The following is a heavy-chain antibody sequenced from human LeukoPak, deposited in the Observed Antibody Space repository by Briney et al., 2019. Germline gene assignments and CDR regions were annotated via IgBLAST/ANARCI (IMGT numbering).Heavy chain of an antibody. Sequence: PSETLSLTCTVSGGSISSIASYWAWIRQPPGKGLEWIGSIYYNGNTYYHPSLKSRVTMSEDTSKNQFSLKLNSVTAADTAVYYCARRDFDIGWFDPWGQGILVTVSS. V-gene: IGHV4-39*01. CDR3: ARRDFDIGWFDP. D-gene: IGHD3-22*01. CDR1: GGSISSIASY. J-gene: IGHJ5*02. CDR2: IYYNGNT.